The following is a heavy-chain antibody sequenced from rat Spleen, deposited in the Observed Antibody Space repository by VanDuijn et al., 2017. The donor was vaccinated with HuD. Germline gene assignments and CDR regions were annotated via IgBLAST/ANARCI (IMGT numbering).Heavy chain of an antibody. CDR3: ARPGGYFYSTYMGFVY. CDR2: ISYDGSST. CDR1: GFTFSDYN. D-gene: IGHD1-2*01. V-gene: IGHV5-7*01. Sequence: EVQLVESGGGLVQPGRSLKLSCVASGFTFSDYNMAWVRQAPKQGLEWVASISYDGSSTYYRDSLKGRLTISRDNAKNTLYLQMDSLRSEDTATYYCARPGGYFYSTYMGFVYWGQGTLVTVSS. J-gene: IGHJ3*01.